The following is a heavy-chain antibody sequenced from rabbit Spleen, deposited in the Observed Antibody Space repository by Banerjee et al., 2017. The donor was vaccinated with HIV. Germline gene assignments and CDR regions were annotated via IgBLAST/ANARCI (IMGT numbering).Heavy chain of an antibody. D-gene: IGHD1-1*01. V-gene: IGHV1S47*01. J-gene: IGHJ4*01. CDR2: IDLVFGST. CDR1: GFDFSSNG. Sequence: LQESGGGLFQPGGSLTLTCKASGFDFSSNGLSWVRQAPGKGLEWIGYIDLVFGSTYYASWVNGRFTISSHNAQNTLYLQLNSLTVADTATYFCVRGASSSGYYNLWGPGTLVTVS. CDR3: VRGASSSGYYNL.